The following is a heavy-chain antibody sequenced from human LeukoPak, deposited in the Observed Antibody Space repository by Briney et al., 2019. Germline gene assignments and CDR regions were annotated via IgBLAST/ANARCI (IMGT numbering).Heavy chain of an antibody. D-gene: IGHD4-23*01. CDR2: ISSSGSTI. CDR1: GFTFSSYW. Sequence: PGGSLRLSCAASGFTFSSYWMHWVRQAPGKGLEWVSYISSSGSTIYYADSVKGRFTISRDNAKNSLYLQMNSLRAEDTALYYCARPVLVNAFDIWGQGTMVTVSS. J-gene: IGHJ3*02. V-gene: IGHV3-48*04. CDR3: ARPVLVNAFDI.